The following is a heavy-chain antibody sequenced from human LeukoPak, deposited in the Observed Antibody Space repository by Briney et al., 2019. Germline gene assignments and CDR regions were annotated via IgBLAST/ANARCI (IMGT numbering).Heavy chain of an antibody. V-gene: IGHV4-59*01. CDR2: IYYSGST. CDR1: GGSISSYY. J-gene: IGHJ5*02. Sequence: SETLSLTCTVSGGSISSYYWSWIRQPPGKGLEWIAYIYYSGSTNYNPSLKSRVTISVDTSKNQFSLKLSSVTAADTAVYYCARAYSSSSGWFDPWGQGTLVTVSS. D-gene: IGHD6-13*01. CDR3: ARAYSSSSGWFDP.